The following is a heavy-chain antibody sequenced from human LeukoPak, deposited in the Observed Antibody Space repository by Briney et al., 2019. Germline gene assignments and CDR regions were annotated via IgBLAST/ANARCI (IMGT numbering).Heavy chain of an antibody. CDR1: GFTFSSYE. CDR3: VRDRGGYGSPFDP. Sequence: PGGSLRLSCAASGFTFSSYEMNWVRQAPGKGLEWISYITTSGSTMYYADSVKGRFTISRDNAKNSLYLQMNSLRAEDTAVYYCVRDRGGYGSPFDPWGQGTLVTVSS. J-gene: IGHJ5*02. V-gene: IGHV3-48*03. CDR2: ITTSGSTM. D-gene: IGHD6-13*01.